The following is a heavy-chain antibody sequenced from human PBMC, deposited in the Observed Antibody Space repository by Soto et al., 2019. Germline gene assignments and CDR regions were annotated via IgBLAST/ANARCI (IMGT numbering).Heavy chain of an antibody. CDR3: ARTRSAWSDFHYYSLDV. Sequence: PGGSLRLACAGSGFNFNSYRMHWVRQRPGNGLEWVAFISYDSTKTYYADSVKGRFTISRDNSNSALYVQMNSLTGEDTAVYYCARTRSAWSDFHYYSLDVWGQGTTVTVSS. J-gene: IGHJ6*02. CDR2: ISYDSTKT. D-gene: IGHD1-26*01. CDR1: GFNFNSYR. V-gene: IGHV3-30*03.